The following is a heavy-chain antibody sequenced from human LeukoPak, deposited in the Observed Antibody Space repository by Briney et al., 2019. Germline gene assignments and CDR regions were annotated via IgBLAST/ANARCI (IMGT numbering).Heavy chain of an antibody. CDR3: ARGDLIQLWSPSFDP. D-gene: IGHD5-18*01. Sequence: PGGSLRLSCAASGFTFSNYPIHWVRQAPGKGLEWVAVISYDGNNKYYADSVKGRFTISRDNSKNTLYLQMNSLRAEDTAVYYCARGDLIQLWSPSFDPWGQGTLVTVSS. V-gene: IGHV3-30-3*01. CDR1: GFTFSNYP. CDR2: ISYDGNNK. J-gene: IGHJ5*02.